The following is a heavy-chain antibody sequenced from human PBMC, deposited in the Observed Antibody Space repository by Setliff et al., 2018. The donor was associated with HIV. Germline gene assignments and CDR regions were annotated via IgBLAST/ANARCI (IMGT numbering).Heavy chain of an antibody. V-gene: IGHV4-34*01. CDR1: GGSFSGFY. CDR2: VTHSGTT. J-gene: IGHJ4*02. D-gene: IGHD4-17*01. CDR3: ASFLVTTVTNQDY. Sequence: ETLSLTCAVYGGSFSGFYWTFIRQSPGKGLEWIGEVTHSGTTRPNPSLQSRVIISLDTSKNQFSLKLTSVTAADTAIYYCASFLVTTVTNQDYWGQGTLVTVSS.